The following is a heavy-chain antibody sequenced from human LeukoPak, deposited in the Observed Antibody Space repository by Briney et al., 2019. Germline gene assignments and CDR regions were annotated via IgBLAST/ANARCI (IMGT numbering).Heavy chain of an antibody. D-gene: IGHD6-13*01. Sequence: SETLSLTCTVSGGSISSYYWSWIRQPAGKGLEWIGRIYTSGSTNYNPSLKSPVTMSVDTSKNQFSLKLSSVTAADTAVYYCARDYHFGSTDYMDVWGKGTTVTVSS. CDR1: GGSISSYY. J-gene: IGHJ6*03. V-gene: IGHV4-4*07. CDR3: ARDYHFGSTDYMDV. CDR2: IYTSGST.